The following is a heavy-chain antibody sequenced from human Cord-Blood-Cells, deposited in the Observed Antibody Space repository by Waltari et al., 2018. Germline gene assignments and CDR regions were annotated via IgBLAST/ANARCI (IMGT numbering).Heavy chain of an antibody. V-gene: IGHV3-23*01. D-gene: IGHD3-3*01. CDR1: GFTFSSYA. CDR2: ISGSGGST. CDR3: AKGSYDFWSGYYYYYYYMDV. J-gene: IGHJ6*03. Sequence: GGGLVQPGGSLRLSCAASGFTFSSYAMSWVRQAPGKGLEWVSAISGSGGSTYYADSVKGRFTISRDNSKNTLYLQMNSLRAEDTAVYYCAKGSYDFWSGYYYYYYYMDVWGKGTTVTVSS.